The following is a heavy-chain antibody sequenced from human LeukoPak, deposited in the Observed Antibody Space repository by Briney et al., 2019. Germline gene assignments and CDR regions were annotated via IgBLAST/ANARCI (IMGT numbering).Heavy chain of an antibody. Sequence: PSETLSLTCTVSGGSISSSSYYWGWIRQPPGKGLEWIGSIYYSGSTYYNPSLKSRVTISVDTSKNQFSLKLSSVTAADTAVYYCARHIGVVPAAQNNWFDPWGQGTLVTVSS. CDR1: GGSISSSSYY. CDR3: ARHIGVVPAAQNNWFDP. V-gene: IGHV4-39*01. D-gene: IGHD2-2*01. CDR2: IYYSGST. J-gene: IGHJ5*02.